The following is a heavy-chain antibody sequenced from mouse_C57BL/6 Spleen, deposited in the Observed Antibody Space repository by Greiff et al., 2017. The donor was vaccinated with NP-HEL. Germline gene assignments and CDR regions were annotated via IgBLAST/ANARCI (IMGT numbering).Heavy chain of an antibody. V-gene: IGHV1-55*01. CDR3: ARRGIYYDYEWFAY. CDR1: GYTFTSYW. CDR2: IYPGSGST. D-gene: IGHD2-4*01. J-gene: IGHJ3*01. Sequence: QVQLQQSGAELVKPGASVKMSCKASGYTFTSYWITWVKQRPGQGLEWIGDIYPGSGSTNYNEKFKSKATLTVDTSSSTAYMQLSSLTSEDSAVYYCARRGIYYDYEWFAYWGQGTLVTVSA.